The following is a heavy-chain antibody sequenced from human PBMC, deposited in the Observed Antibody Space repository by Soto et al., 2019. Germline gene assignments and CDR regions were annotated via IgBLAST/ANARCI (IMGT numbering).Heavy chain of an antibody. Sequence: GGSLRLSCAASGFTFSSYAMSWVRQAPGKGLEWVSAISGSGGSTYYADSVKGRFTISRDNSKNTLYLQMNSLRAEDTAVYYCAKDPDGSGSYYNGYSLGPNNPSGMDVWGQGTTVTVSS. V-gene: IGHV3-23*01. CDR1: GFTFSSYA. CDR3: AKDPDGSGSYYNGYSLGPNNPSGMDV. CDR2: ISGSGGST. J-gene: IGHJ6*02. D-gene: IGHD3-10*01.